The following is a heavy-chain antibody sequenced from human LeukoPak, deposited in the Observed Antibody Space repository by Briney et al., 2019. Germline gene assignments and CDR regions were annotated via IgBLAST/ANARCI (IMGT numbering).Heavy chain of an antibody. Sequence: GRSLRLSCAASGFTFSSYAMHWVRQAPGKGLEWVAVISYDGSNKYYADSVKGRFTISRDNSKNTLYLQMNSLRAEDTAVYYCARDTPPGLWGQGTLVTVSS. CDR1: GFTFSSYA. V-gene: IGHV3-30-3*01. CDR3: ARDTPPGL. CDR2: ISYDGSNK. J-gene: IGHJ4*02. D-gene: IGHD3-10*01.